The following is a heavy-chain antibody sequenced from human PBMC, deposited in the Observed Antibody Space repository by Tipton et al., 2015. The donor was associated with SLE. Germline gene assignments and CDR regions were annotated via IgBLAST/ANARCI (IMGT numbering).Heavy chain of an antibody. CDR1: GGSISNYY. Sequence: TLSLTCTVSGGSISNYYWSWIRLPPGKTLEWIGYFYSSGSTYYNPSLKTRVTISVDRSENQFFLKLTSVTAADTGVYFCARLSLGDYGYFDFWGRGTLVTVSS. D-gene: IGHD2-21*01. CDR2: FYSSGST. J-gene: IGHJ2*01. CDR3: ARLSLGDYGYFDF. V-gene: IGHV4-59*08.